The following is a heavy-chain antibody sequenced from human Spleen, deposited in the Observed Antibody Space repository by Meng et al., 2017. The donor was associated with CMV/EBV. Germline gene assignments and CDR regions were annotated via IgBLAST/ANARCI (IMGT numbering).Heavy chain of an antibody. V-gene: IGHV3-48*04. Sequence: GGSLRLSCAASGFTFSSYSMNWVRQAPGKGLEWVSYISSSSSTIYYADSVKGRFTISRDNAKNSLYLQMNSLRAEDTAVYYCARVDCSGGGCYLGGYWGQGALVTVSS. D-gene: IGHD2-15*01. CDR3: ARVDCSGGGCYLGGY. J-gene: IGHJ4*02. CDR2: ISSSSSTI. CDR1: GFTFSSYS.